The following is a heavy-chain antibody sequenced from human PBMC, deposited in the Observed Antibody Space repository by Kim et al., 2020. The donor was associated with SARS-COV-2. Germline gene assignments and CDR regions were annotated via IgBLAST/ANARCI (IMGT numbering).Heavy chain of an antibody. D-gene: IGHD2-2*01. CDR1: GFTFSSYS. V-gene: IGHV3-21*01. CDR2: ISSSSSYI. CDR3: ASLPAASSVSYYYYGMDV. Sequence: GGSLRLSCAASGFTFSSYSMNWVRQAPGKGLEWVSSISSSSSYIYYADSVKGRFTISRDNAKNSLYLQMNSLSAEDTAVYYCASLPAASSVSYYYYGMDVWGQGTTVTASS. J-gene: IGHJ6*02.